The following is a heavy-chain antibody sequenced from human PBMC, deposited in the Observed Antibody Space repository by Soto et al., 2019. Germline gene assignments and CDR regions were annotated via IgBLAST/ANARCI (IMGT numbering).Heavy chain of an antibody. CDR3: GVATIPIYYYYGMDV. CDR1: GYTFTSYD. D-gene: IGHD5-12*01. V-gene: IGHV1-8*01. J-gene: IGHJ6*02. CDR2: MNPNSGNT. Sequence: QVQLVQSGAEVKKPGASVKVSCKASGYTFTSYDINWVRQATGQGLEWMGWMNPNSGNTGYAQKFQGRVTMTRNTSISTAYMELSSLRSEDTAVYYCGVATIPIYYYYGMDVWGQGTTVTVSS.